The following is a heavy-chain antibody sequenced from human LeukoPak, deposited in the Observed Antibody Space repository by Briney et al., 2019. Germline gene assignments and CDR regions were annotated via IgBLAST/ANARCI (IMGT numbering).Heavy chain of an antibody. CDR3: ARDNSVGETAWWFDP. CDR2: VNPTGGGST. CDR1: GYIFTTYY. V-gene: IGHV1-46*01. Sequence: ASVKVSCKTSGYIFTTYYLHWVRQAPGQGLEWMGVVNPTGGGSTSYAQKFQGRITMTRDMFTSTDYMELTSLTSDDTAVYYCARDNSVGETAWWFDPWGQGTLVTVSS. D-gene: IGHD1-26*01. J-gene: IGHJ5*02.